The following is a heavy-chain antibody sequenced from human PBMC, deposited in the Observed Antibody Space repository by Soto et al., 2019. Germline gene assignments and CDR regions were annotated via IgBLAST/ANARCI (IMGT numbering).Heavy chain of an antibody. CDR1: EGSSGSSNW. J-gene: IGHJ4*02. CDR3: ATGPSSSNGYRQFDY. CDR2: IYHSGST. Sequence: XTRSVTCSVAEGSSGSSNWWSWVRQPPGKGLEWIGEIYHSGSTNYSPSLKSRVTISVDRSKNQLSLKLNSVTAPDRAVYYCATGPSSSNGYRQFDYLGQGTLVTVSS. V-gene: IGHV4-4*02. D-gene: IGHD6-25*01.